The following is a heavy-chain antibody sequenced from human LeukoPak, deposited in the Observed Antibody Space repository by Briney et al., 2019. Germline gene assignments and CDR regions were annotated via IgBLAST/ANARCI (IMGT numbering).Heavy chain of an antibody. J-gene: IGHJ6*03. Sequence: GESLKISCKGSGYSFTTHWIGWVRQMPGKGLEWMGIIYPGDSDTTYSPSFQGQVTISADKSISTAYLQWSSLKASDTAMYYCARRAAADTDSYYMDVWGKGTTVTVSS. D-gene: IGHD6-13*01. CDR1: GYSFTTHW. CDR3: ARRAAADTDSYYMDV. CDR2: IYPGDSDT. V-gene: IGHV5-51*01.